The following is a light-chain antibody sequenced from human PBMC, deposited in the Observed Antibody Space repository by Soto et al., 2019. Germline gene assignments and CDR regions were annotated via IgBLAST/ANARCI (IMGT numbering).Light chain of an antibody. CDR3: SSYRGSSTVV. Sequence: QSALTQPASVSGSPGQSITISCTGTSSDVGGYNCVSWYQQHPGKAPKLIIYGVSNRPSGVSNRFSGSKSGNTASLTISGLQAEDEADYYCSSYRGSSTVVFGGGTKVTVL. J-gene: IGLJ2*01. V-gene: IGLV2-14*01. CDR2: GVS. CDR1: SSDVGGYNC.